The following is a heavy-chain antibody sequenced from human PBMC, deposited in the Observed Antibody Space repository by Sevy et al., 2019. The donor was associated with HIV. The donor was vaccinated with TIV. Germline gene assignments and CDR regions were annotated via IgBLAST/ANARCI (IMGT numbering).Heavy chain of an antibody. CDR2: TYNRGRT. Sequence: SETLSLTCNVSGASISNDYWSWIRQPPGKGLEWIGFTYNRGRTKYNPSLKSRVTIPVDTSRNEFSLRLSSVTAADTAVYYCARSLGTSSAGYGMDVWGQGTRVTVSS. CDR1: GASISNDY. CDR3: ARSLGTSSAGYGMDV. J-gene: IGHJ6*02. D-gene: IGHD6-6*01. V-gene: IGHV4-59*01.